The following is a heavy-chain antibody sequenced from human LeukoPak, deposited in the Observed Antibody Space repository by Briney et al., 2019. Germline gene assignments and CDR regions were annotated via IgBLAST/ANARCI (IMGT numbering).Heavy chain of an antibody. V-gene: IGHV4-39*07. D-gene: IGHD6-19*01. CDR2: IYYSGNT. CDR3: ARVAVAYYFDY. CDR1: GGSISTYY. J-gene: IGHJ4*02. Sequence: SETLSLTCTVSGGSISTYYWGWIRQAPGKGLEWIGGIYYSGNTYYNSSLKSRVTISLDTSKNQFSLKLSSVTAADTAVYYCARVAVAYYFDYWGQGTLVTVSS.